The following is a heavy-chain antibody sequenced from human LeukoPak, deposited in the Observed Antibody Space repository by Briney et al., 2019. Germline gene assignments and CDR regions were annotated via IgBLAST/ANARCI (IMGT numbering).Heavy chain of an antibody. D-gene: IGHD5-18*01. CDR3: ARAVPPSWIQLWFATNWFDP. Sequence: TSSETLCLTCAVYGGSFSGYYWSWIRQPPGKGLEWIGEINHSGSTNYNPSLKSRVTISVGTSKNQFALNLSSVTAADTAVYYCARAVPPSWIQLWFATNWFDPWGQGTLVTVSS. J-gene: IGHJ5*02. CDR1: GGSFSGYY. V-gene: IGHV4-34*01. CDR2: INHSGST.